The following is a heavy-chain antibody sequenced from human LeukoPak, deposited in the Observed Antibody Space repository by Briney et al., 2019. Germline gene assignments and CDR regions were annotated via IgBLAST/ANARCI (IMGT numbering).Heavy chain of an antibody. CDR3: ARGRLSIAAAGTGGRWFDP. D-gene: IGHD6-13*01. CDR1: GGSFSGYY. J-gene: IGHJ5*02. Sequence: SETLSLTCAVYGGSFSGYYWGWIRQPPGKGLEWIGEINHSGSTNYNPSLKSRVTISVDTSKNQFSLKLSSVTAADTAVYYCARGRLSIAAAGTGGRWFDPWGQGTLVTVSS. CDR2: INHSGST. V-gene: IGHV4-34*01.